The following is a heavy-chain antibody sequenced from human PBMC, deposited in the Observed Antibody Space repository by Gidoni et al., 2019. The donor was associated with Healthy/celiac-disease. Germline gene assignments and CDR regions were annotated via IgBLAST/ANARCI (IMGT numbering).Heavy chain of an antibody. V-gene: IGHV1-69*04. J-gene: IGHJ4*02. CDR3: AREVQIGITMVRGVIVY. CDR2: IIPILGIA. Sequence: QVQLVQSGAEVKKPGSSVKVSCKASGGTFSSYAISWVRQAPGQGLEWMGRIIPILGIANYAQKFQGRVTITADKSTSTAYMELSSLRSEDTAVYYCAREVQIGITMVRGVIVYWGQGTLVTVSS. D-gene: IGHD3-10*01. CDR1: GGTFSSYA.